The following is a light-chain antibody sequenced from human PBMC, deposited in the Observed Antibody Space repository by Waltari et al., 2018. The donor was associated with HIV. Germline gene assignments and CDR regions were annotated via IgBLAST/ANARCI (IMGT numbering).Light chain of an antibody. CDR1: SSDVGGYNY. CDR3: LSYAGTDALNWV. J-gene: IGLJ3*02. CDR2: DVS. Sequence: QSALTQPRSVSGSPGQSVTISCTGTSSDVGGYNYVSWYQQQPGKAPQLIIYDVSERSSGVPGRLSGPTSCNAASRTISGLQAEDEAYYYCLSYAGTDALNWVFGGVTKLTVL. V-gene: IGLV2-11*01.